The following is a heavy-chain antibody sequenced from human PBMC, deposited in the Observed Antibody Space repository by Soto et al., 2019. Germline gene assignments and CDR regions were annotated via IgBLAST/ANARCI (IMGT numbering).Heavy chain of an antibody. CDR3: ARGHSSTFP. CDR2: ISYSGST. J-gene: IGHJ5*02. D-gene: IGHD2-2*01. CDR1: GGSIGSYY. V-gene: IGHV4-59*08. Sequence: PSETLSLTCTVSGGSIGSYYRSWIRQPPGKGLEWIGYISYSGSTNYSPSLESRVTITVDRSKNQFSLKLSSVTAADTAVYYCARGHSSTFPWGQGTLVTVSS.